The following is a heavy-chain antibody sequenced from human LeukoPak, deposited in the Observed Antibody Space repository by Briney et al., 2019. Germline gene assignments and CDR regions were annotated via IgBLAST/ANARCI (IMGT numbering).Heavy chain of an antibody. D-gene: IGHD3-9*01. J-gene: IGHJ4*02. CDR3: AVDIHYDVLTGYRFDH. Sequence: GGSLRLSCAASGFTVSSNYMSWVRQAPGKGLEWVSVIYSGGSTYYADSVKGRFTISRDNSKNTLYLQMNSLRAEDTAVYYCAVDIHYDVLTGYRFDHWGQGTLVTVSS. V-gene: IGHV3-66*01. CDR1: GFTVSSNY. CDR2: IYSGGST.